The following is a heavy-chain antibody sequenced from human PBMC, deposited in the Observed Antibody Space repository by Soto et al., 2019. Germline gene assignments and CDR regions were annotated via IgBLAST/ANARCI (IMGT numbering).Heavy chain of an antibody. V-gene: IGHV1-69*13. CDR2: IIPIFGTA. J-gene: IGHJ6*02. Sequence: ASVKVSCKASGGTFSSYAISWVRQAPGQGLEWMGGIIPIFGTANYAQKFQGRVTITADESTSTAYMELSSLRSEDTAVYYCARDRGLVGALYYYGMDVWGQGTLVTVSS. CDR1: GGTFSSYA. CDR3: ARDRGLVGALYYYGMDV. D-gene: IGHD1-26*01.